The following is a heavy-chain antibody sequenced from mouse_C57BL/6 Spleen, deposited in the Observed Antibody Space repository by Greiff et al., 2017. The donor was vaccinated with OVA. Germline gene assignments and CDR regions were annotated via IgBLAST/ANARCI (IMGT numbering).Heavy chain of an antibody. J-gene: IGHJ1*03. CDR3: TGLRYQYFDV. Sequence: EVKLVESGGGLVQPGGSMKLSCVASGFTFSNYWMNWVRQSPEKGLEWVAQIRLKSDNYATHYAESVKGRFTISRDDSKRSDYLQMNNLRAEDTGIYYCTGLRYQYFDVWGTGTTVTVSS. D-gene: IGHD1-1*01. CDR2: IRLKSDNYAT. V-gene: IGHV6-3*01. CDR1: GFTFSNYW.